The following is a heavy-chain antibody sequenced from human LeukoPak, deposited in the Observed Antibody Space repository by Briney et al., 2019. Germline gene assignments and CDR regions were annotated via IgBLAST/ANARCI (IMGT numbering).Heavy chain of an antibody. CDR1: GFTFSSFD. CDR3: ARGPPRGKYYYMDV. V-gene: IGHV3-13*01. J-gene: IGHJ6*03. CDR2: IGTASDT. Sequence: GGSLRLSCAASGFTFSSFDMHWVRQPTGQGLEWVSTIGTASDTYYPGSVEGRFTLSRDNAKNSLYLQMNSLTAGDTAVYYCARGPPRGKYYYMDVWGKGITVTVSS. D-gene: IGHD1-1*01.